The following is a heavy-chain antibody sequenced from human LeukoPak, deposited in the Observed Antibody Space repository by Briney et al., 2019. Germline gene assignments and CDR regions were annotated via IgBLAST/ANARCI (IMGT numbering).Heavy chain of an antibody. CDR1: GYSISSGYY. V-gene: IGHV4-38-2*01. D-gene: IGHD3-22*01. CDR2: IYHSGST. J-gene: IGHJ4*02. Sequence: PSETPSLTCAVSGYSISSGYYWGWIRQPPGKGLEWIGSIYHSGSTYYNPSLKSRVTISVDTSKNQFSLKLSSVAAADTAVYYCARAKSITMIVVVIPTRAYYFDYWGQGTLVTVSS. CDR3: ARAKSITMIVVVIPTRAYYFDY.